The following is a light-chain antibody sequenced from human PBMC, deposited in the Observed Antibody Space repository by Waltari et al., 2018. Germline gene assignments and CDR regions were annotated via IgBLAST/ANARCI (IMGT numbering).Light chain of an antibody. CDR3: LSRDISSTRF. CDR1: RLRSYS. V-gene: IGLV3-19*01. Sequence: SSELTQDPTVSVALGQTVRITCQGDRLRSYSPSWYQQRPGQAPVLVFYGQDNRPSGIPDRFSGSTSGDTATLTITGTQAEDEADYYCLSRDISSTRFFGGGTRLTV. J-gene: IGLJ2*01. CDR2: GQD.